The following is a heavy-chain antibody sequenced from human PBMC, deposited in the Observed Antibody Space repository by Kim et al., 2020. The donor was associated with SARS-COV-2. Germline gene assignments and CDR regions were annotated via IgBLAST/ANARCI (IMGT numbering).Heavy chain of an antibody. CDR2: INHSGST. CDR3: ARTGGYCSSTSCPEAFDI. D-gene: IGHD2-2*01. CDR1: GGSFSGYY. Sequence: SETLSLTCAVYGGSFSGYYWSWIRQPPGKGLEWIGEINHSGSTNYNPSLKSRVTISVDTSKNQFSLKLSSVTAADTAVYYCARTGGYCSSTSCPEAFDIWGQGTMVTVSS. J-gene: IGHJ3*02. V-gene: IGHV4-34*01.